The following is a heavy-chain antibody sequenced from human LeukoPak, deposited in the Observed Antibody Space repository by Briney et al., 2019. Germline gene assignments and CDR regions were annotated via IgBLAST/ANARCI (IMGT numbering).Heavy chain of an antibody. Sequence: SETLSLTCAVSGDSISSGDYSWSWIRQPPGKGLEWIGYIYNSGTTNYNPSLKSRVTISVDTSKNQFSLKLSSVTAADTAIYYCARNGDDSSDYYYFDYWRQGTLVTVSS. CDR1: GDSISSGDYS. D-gene: IGHD3-22*01. CDR2: IYNSGTT. V-gene: IGHV4-30-4*07. CDR3: ARNGDDSSDYYYFDY. J-gene: IGHJ4*02.